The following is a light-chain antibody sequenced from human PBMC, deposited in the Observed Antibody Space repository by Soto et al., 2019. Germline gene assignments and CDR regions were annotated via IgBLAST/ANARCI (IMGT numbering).Light chain of an antibody. J-gene: IGLJ2*01. CDR2: DGS. Sequence: QSALTQPASVSGSPGQSITISCSGTSTDIDNYSFVSWYQQHPGPARKLIIYDGSERPSGVSNRFSGSRSDNTASLTISGLQAEDEADYYFRSHAWGYNSVLFGGWTQGTVL. V-gene: IGLV2-23*01. CDR3: RSHAWGYNSVL. CDR1: STDIDNYSF.